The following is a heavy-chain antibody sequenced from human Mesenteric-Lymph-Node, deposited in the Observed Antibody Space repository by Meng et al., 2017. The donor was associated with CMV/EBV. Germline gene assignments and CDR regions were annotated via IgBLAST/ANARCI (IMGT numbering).Heavy chain of an antibody. CDR1: GGSFNGYY. Sequence: VYGGSFNGYYWSWIRQPPGKGLEWIGEINHSGSTNYNPSLKSRVTMSLDMSKNQFSLKLSSVTAADTAVYYCSRRAMVRGRSGDFDLWGRGTLVTVSS. CDR2: INHSGST. CDR3: SRRAMVRGRSGDFDL. J-gene: IGHJ2*01. V-gene: IGHV4-34*01. D-gene: IGHD3-10*01.